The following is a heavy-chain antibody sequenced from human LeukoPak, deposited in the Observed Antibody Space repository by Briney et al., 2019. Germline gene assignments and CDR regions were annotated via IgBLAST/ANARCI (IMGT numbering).Heavy chain of an antibody. Sequence: ASVKVSCKASGYTFTSFGVSWVRQAPEQGLEWMGWISAYNGNTKHAQKAQGRVTMTTEESTSTAYMELRSLRSDDTAVYYCARVLGVIDGGYYFDYWGQGTLVTVSS. CDR3: ARVLGVIDGGYYFDY. J-gene: IGHJ4*02. D-gene: IGHD3-16*01. V-gene: IGHV1-18*01. CDR1: GYTFTSFG. CDR2: ISAYNGNT.